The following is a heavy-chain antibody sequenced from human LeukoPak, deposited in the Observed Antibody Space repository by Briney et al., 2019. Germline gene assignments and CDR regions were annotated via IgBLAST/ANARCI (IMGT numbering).Heavy chain of an antibody. J-gene: IGHJ3*02. D-gene: IGHD1-26*01. Sequence: GASVKVSCKASGGTFSTYSINWVRQAPGQGLEWMGGIIPIFGTGNYAQKFQGRVTITADESTSTAYMELSGLRYEDTAVYYCARDKGGSQDAFDIWGQGTMVTVSS. CDR2: IIPIFGTG. V-gene: IGHV1-69*13. CDR3: ARDKGGSQDAFDI. CDR1: GGTFSTYS.